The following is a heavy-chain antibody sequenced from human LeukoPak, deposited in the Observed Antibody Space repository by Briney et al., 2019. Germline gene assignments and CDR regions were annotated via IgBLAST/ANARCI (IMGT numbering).Heavy chain of an antibody. CDR3: ARHEAPLRYFDWSHSGYDY. V-gene: IGHV4-59*08. CDR2: IYYSGST. J-gene: IGHJ4*02. CDR1: GGSISSYY. D-gene: IGHD3-9*01. Sequence: SETLSLTCTVSGGSISSYYWSWIRQPPGKGLEWIGYIYYSGSTYYNPSLKSRVTISVDTSKNQFSLKLSSVTAADTAVYYCARHEAPLRYFDWSHSGYDYWGQGTLVTVSS.